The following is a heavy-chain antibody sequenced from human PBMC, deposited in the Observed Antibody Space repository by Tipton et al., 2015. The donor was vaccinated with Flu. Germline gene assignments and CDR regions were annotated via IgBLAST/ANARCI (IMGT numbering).Heavy chain of an antibody. CDR1: GFDFDNYA. CDR2: ISWDGGLT. V-gene: IGHV3-43*01. Sequence: SLRLSCAASGFDFDNYAMHWVRQPPGKGLEWVSVISWDGGLTYYADSLKGRFTISRDNSKNSLYLQMNSLRSEDSALYFCAKSRNLWDSMDVWGKGTTVTVSS. J-gene: IGHJ6*03. D-gene: IGHD3-16*01. CDR3: AKSRNLWDSMDV.